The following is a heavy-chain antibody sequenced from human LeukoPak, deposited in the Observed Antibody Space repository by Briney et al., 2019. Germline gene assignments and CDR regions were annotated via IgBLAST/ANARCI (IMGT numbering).Heavy chain of an antibody. CDR3: ARGRTVVPFDY. Sequence: SVKVSCKASGYTFTDYFIHWVRQAPGQGLEWMGRIIPIFGTANYAQKFQGRVTITTDESTSTAYMELSSLRSEDTAVYYCARGRTVVPFDYWGQGTLVTVSS. V-gene: IGHV1-69*05. D-gene: IGHD2-15*01. CDR2: IIPIFGTA. CDR1: GYTFTDYF. J-gene: IGHJ4*02.